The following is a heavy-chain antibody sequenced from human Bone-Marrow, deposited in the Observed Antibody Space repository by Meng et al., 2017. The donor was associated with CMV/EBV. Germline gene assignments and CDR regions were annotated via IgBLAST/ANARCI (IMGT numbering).Heavy chain of an antibody. D-gene: IGHD6-6*01. J-gene: IGHJ5*02. Sequence: ASVKVSCKASGYTFTGYYMHWVRQAPGQGLEWMGWINPNSGGTNYAQKFQGRVTMTRDTSISTAHMELSRLRSDDTAVYYCARTPSSSSLGFSWGQGTLVTVSS. CDR3: ARTPSSSSLGFS. V-gene: IGHV1-2*02. CDR2: INPNSGGT. CDR1: GYTFTGYY.